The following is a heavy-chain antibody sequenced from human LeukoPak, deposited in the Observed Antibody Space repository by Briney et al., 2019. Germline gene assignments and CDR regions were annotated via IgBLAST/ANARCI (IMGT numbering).Heavy chain of an antibody. V-gene: IGHV1-24*01. D-gene: IGHD6-13*01. J-gene: IGHJ4*02. Sequence: ASVKVSCKVSGYTLTELSMHWVRQAPGKGLEWMGGFDPEDGETIYAQKFQGRVTMTEDTSTDTAYMELSSLRSEDTAVYYCAREALRGIAAAGTSDYWGQGTLVTVSS. CDR2: FDPEDGET. CDR3: AREALRGIAAAGTSDY. CDR1: GYTLTELS.